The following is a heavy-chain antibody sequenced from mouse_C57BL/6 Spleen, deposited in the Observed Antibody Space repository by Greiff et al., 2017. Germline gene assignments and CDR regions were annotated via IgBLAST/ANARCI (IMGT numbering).Heavy chain of an antibody. V-gene: IGHV1-53*01. CDR3: ARGVYPSIGYAMDY. J-gene: IGHJ4*01. CDR1: GYTFTSYW. CDR2: INPSNGGT. D-gene: IGHD2-3*01. Sequence: QVQPQQPGTELVKPGASVKLSCKASGYTFTSYWMHWVKQRPGQGLEWIGNINPSNGGTNYNEKFKSKATLTVDKSSSTAYMQLSSLTCEDSAVYYCARGVYPSIGYAMDYWGQGTSVTVSS.